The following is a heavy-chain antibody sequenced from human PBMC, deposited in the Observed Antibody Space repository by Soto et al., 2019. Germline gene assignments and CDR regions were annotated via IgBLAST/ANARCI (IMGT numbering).Heavy chain of an antibody. CDR2: IYYSGST. Sequence: SETLSLTCTVSGGSISSSSYYWGWIRQPPGKGLEWIGSIYYSGSTYYNPSLKSRVTISVDTSKNQFSLKLSSVTAADTAVYYCARWGPDDSSGYYHYWGQGTLVTVS. J-gene: IGHJ4*02. CDR1: GGSISSSSYY. CDR3: ARWGPDDSSGYYHY. V-gene: IGHV4-39*01. D-gene: IGHD3-22*01.